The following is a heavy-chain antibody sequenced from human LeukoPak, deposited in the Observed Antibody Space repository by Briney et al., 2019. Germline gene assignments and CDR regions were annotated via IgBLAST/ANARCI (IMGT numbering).Heavy chain of an antibody. D-gene: IGHD3-16*02. CDR3: ARLRLGELSTGFDY. V-gene: IGHV1-18*01. J-gene: IGHJ4*02. CDR1: GYTFTNYG. Sequence: ASVKVSCKASGYTFTNYGISWVRQAPGQGLEWMGWISAYNGETNYAQKLQGRVTMTTDTSTSTAYMELRSLRSDDTAVYYCARLRLGELSTGFDYWGQGTPVTVSS. CDR2: ISAYNGET.